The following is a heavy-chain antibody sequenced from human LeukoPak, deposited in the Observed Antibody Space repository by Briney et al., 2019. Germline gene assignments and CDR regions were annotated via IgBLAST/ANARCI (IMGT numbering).Heavy chain of an antibody. CDR1: EFTFDSYA. CDR2: ISGSGANT. J-gene: IGHJ4*02. D-gene: IGHD6-19*01. CDR3: AKTSVSSGWPELFDF. V-gene: IGHV3-23*01. Sequence: GGSLRLSCAASEFTFDSYAMNWVRQAPGKGLEWVSAISGSGANTYYANSVKGRFTISRDNSRSTLFLQMDSLRAEDTAIYYCAKTSVSSGWPELFDFWGQGTLVTVSS.